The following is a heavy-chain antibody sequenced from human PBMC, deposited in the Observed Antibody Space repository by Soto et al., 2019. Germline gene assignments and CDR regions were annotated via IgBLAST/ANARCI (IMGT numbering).Heavy chain of an antibody. CDR1: GFTFTSSA. CDR2: IVVGSGNT. V-gene: IGHV1-58*02. CDR3: AASFSKSGYYYYYYYGMDV. D-gene: IGHD3-22*01. Sequence: SVKVSCKASGFTFTSSAMQWVRQARGQRLEWIGWIVVGSGNTNYAQKFQERVTITRDMSTSTAYMELSSLRSEDTAVYYCAASFSKSGYYYYYYYGMDVWGQGTTVTVSS. J-gene: IGHJ6*02.